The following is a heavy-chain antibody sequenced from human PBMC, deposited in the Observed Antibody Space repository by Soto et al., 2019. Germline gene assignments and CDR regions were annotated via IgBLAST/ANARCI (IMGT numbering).Heavy chain of an antibody. D-gene: IGHD3-10*01. Sequence: EVQLLESGGGLVQPGGSLRLSCAASGFTFSSYAMSWVRQAPGKGLEWVSAISGSGGSTYYADSVKGRFTSSRDNSKNTLYLQMNSLRAEDTAVYYCAKAGGLIGRLDYWGQGTLVTVSS. J-gene: IGHJ4*02. CDR3: AKAGGLIGRLDY. CDR1: GFTFSSYA. CDR2: ISGSGGST. V-gene: IGHV3-23*01.